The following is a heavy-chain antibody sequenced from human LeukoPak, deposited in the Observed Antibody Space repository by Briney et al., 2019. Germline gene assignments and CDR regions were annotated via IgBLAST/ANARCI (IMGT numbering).Heavy chain of an antibody. V-gene: IGHV3-7*01. CDR3: ARDAAVAGTFDY. CDR2: IKQDGSGK. D-gene: IGHD6-19*01. Sequence: PGGSLRLSCAASGFTFSSYWMSWVRQAPGKGRGWVANIKQDGSGKYYVDSVKGRFTISRDNAKNSLYLQMNSLRAEDTAVYYCARDAAVAGTFDYWGQGTLVTVSS. CDR1: GFTFSSYW. J-gene: IGHJ4*02.